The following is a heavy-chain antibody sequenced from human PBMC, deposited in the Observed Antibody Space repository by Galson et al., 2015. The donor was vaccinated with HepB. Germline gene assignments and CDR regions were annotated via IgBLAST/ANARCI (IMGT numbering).Heavy chain of an antibody. D-gene: IGHD4-17*01. CDR1: GFTFSNSA. CDR2: INTSGGAT. Sequence: SLRLSCAASGFTFSNSAMNWVRQAPGKGLEWASRINTSGGATYYEDSVKGRFTISRDNSKSTLYLQMNSLRAEDTAVYYCAKETVTPGNWFDPWGQGTLVTVSS. CDR3: AKETVTPGNWFDP. V-gene: IGHV3-23*01. J-gene: IGHJ5*02.